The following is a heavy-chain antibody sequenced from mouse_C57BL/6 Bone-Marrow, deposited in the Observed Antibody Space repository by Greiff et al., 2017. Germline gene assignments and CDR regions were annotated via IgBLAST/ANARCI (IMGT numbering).Heavy chain of an antibody. CDR2: IHPNSGST. V-gene: IGHV1-64*01. CDR3: ARGYDYEGVWFAY. D-gene: IGHD2-4*01. CDR1: GYTFTSYW. J-gene: IGHJ3*01. Sequence: VQLQQPGAELVKPGASVKLSCKASGYTFTSYWMHWVKQRPGQGLEWIGMIHPNSGSTNYNEKFKSKATLTVDKSSSTAYMQLSSLTSEDSAVYYCARGYDYEGVWFAYWGQGTLVTVSA.